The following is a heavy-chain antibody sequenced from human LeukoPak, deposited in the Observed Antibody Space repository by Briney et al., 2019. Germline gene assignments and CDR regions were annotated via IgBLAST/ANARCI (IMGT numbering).Heavy chain of an antibody. CDR1: GGSLSSISYY. D-gene: IGHD1-26*01. CDR2: IYYSGST. CDR3: ARMMMGAGGFDF. J-gene: IGHJ4*02. V-gene: IGHV4-39*01. Sequence: SETLSLTCTVSGGSLSSISYYWGWIRQPPGKGLEWIGTIYYSGSTYYNPSLKSRVTISVDTSKNQFSLKLSSVTAAETAVYFCARMMMGAGGFDFWGQGTLVTVSS.